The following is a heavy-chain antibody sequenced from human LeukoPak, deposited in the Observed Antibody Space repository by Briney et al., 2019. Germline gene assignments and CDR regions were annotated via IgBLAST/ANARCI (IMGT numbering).Heavy chain of an antibody. D-gene: IGHD1-26*01. CDR1: GYSFTTHW. J-gene: IGHJ4*02. Sequence: GESLKISCKGSGYSFTTHWIGWVRQMPGKGLEWMAIIYPGDSDTRYSPSFQGQVTISADKSISTAYLQWSSLKASDTAMYYCARRLPPSGAVDYWGQGTLVTVSS. CDR2: IYPGDSDT. CDR3: ARRLPPSGAVDY. V-gene: IGHV5-51*01.